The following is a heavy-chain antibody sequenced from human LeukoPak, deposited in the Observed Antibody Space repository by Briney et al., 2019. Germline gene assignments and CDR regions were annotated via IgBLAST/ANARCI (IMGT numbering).Heavy chain of an antibody. CDR1: GYRFSTYW. CDR2: IDPSDSYT. D-gene: IGHD5-18*01. V-gene: IGHV5-10-1*01. J-gene: IGHJ4*02. Sequence: GESLKISCKGSGYRFSTYWINWVRQMPGKGLEWMGRIDPSDSYTNYSPSFQGHVIISADKSISTAYLQRSNLKASDTAMYYCARSGYSYGNPLDFWGQGTLVTVSS. CDR3: ARSGYSYGNPLDF.